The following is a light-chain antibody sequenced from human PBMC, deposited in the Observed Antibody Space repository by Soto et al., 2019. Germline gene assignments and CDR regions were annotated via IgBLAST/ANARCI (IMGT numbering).Light chain of an antibody. CDR1: QTISSW. V-gene: IGKV1-5*03. CDR2: KAS. Sequence: DIQMTQSPSTLSASVGDRVTITCRASQTISSWLAWYQHKPGKAPKLLIYKASSLESGVPSRFSGSGSGTEFTLTISSLQPDDFETYYCQQYNNYSYTFGQGTKVDI. CDR3: QQYNNYSYT. J-gene: IGKJ2*01.